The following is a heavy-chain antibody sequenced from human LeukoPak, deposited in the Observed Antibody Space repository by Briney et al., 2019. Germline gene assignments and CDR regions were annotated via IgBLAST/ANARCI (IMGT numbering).Heavy chain of an antibody. J-gene: IGHJ4*02. CDR1: GFTFSSYA. CDR2: ISYDGSNK. D-gene: IGHD2-21*02. Sequence: GRSLRLSCAASGFTFSSYAMHWVRQAPGKGLERVAVISYDGSNKYYADSVKGRFTISRDNSKNTLYLQMNGLRAEDTAVYYCARDTLTATAYYFDYWGQGTLVTVSS. CDR3: ARDTLTATAYYFDY. V-gene: IGHV3-30-3*01.